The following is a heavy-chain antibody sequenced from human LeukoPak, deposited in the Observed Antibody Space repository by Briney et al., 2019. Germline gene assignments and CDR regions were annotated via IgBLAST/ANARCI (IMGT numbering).Heavy chain of an antibody. CDR3: ARPPIGYSYGSDAFDI. CDR1: GYRFTSYW. D-gene: IGHD5-18*01. V-gene: IGHV5-51*01. J-gene: IGHJ3*02. Sequence: GESLQISSKGSGYRFTSYWIGWVRPGPGKGLEWMGIIYPGDSDTRYSPSFQGQVTISADQSISTASLQWSSLKASDTAMYYCARPPIGYSYGSDAFDIWGQGTMVTVSS. CDR2: IYPGDSDT.